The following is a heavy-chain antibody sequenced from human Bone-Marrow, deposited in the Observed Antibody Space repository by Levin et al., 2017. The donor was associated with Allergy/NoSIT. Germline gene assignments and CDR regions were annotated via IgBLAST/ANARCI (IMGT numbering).Heavy chain of an antibody. CDR1: GFTFSSYA. CDR3: AKAPRWAGTTGSSGFDY. Sequence: PGGSLRLSCAASGFTFSSYAMSWVRQAPGKGLEWVSAISGSGGSTYYADSVKGRFTISRDNSKNTLYLQMNSLRAEDTAVYYCAKAPRWAGTTGSSGFDYWGQGTLVTVSS. CDR2: ISGSGGST. J-gene: IGHJ4*02. V-gene: IGHV3-23*01. D-gene: IGHD1-1*01.